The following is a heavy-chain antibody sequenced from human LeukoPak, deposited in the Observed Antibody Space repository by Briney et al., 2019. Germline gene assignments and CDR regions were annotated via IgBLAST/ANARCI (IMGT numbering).Heavy chain of an antibody. CDR3: ARVVYSSSWYYFDY. CDR2: INPNSGGT. J-gene: IGHJ4*02. D-gene: IGHD6-13*01. V-gene: IGHV1-2*02. CDR1: GYTFTGYY. Sequence: GASVKVSCKASGYTFTGYYMHWVRQAPGQGLDGMGWINPNSGGTNYAQKFQGRVTMTRDTSISTAYMELSRLRSDDTAVYYCARVVYSSSWYYFDYWGQGTLVTVSS.